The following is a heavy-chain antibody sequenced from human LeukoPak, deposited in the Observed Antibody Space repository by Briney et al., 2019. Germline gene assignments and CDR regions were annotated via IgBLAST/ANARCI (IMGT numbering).Heavy chain of an antibody. CDR1: GGSFSVQY. V-gene: IGHV4-34*01. D-gene: IGHD6-13*01. CDR2: INHSGRT. J-gene: IGHJ4*02. CDR3: GRENDGYGRIDY. Sequence: PSETLSLTCAVYGGSFSVQYWSWVSQPPGKGLEWIGEINHSGRTNYKPSRKSRVTISVDTSKKQFSLRLSSVTAADTAVYYGGRENDGYGRIDYWGQGTLVTVSS.